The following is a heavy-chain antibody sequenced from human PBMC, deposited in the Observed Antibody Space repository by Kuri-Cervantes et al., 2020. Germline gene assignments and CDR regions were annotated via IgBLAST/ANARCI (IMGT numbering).Heavy chain of an antibody. V-gene: IGHV3-23*01. D-gene: IGHD3-10*01. CDR1: GFTFSSYA. CDR2: ISGSGGNT. J-gene: IGHJ4*02. Sequence: GESLKISCAASGFTFSSYAMSWVRQAPGKGLEWVSTISGSGGNTYYADPVKGRFTISRDNSENTLYLQLSSLRAEDTAIYYCAKGYYYVAGSQPAPLDYWGQGTLVTVSS. CDR3: AKGYYYVAGSQPAPLDY.